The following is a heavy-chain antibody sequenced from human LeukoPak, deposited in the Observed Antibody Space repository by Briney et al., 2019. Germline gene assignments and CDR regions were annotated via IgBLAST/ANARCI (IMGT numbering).Heavy chain of an antibody. D-gene: IGHD3-9*01. V-gene: IGHV1-18*01. J-gene: IGHJ4*02. CDR2: ITAYNGNT. Sequence: ASVKVSCKASGYTFTSFCISGVPQPPGQGREGRGGITAYNGNTIYAQKLQGRVTMTTDTSTTTAYMELRSLRSDDTAVYYCARQESHFDWLLGNDVPFDYWGQGTLVTVSS. CDR1: GYTFTSFC. CDR3: ARQESHFDWLLGNDVPFDY.